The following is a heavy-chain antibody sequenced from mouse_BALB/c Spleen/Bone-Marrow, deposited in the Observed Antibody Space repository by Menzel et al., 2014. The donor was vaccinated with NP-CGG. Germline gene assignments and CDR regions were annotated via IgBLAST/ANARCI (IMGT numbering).Heavy chain of an antibody. CDR2: IFPGSGNI. V-gene: IGHV1-66*01. J-gene: IGHJ4*01. CDR1: GYSFTSYY. D-gene: IGHD2-1*01. CDR3: ARRGNWGYAMDY. Sequence: QVQLQQSGPELVKPGASVKISCEASGYSFTSYYIHWVKQRPGQGLEWIGWIFPGSGNIKYNEKFKGEATLTADTSSSTAYMRLSSLTSEDSAVYFCARRGNWGYAMDYWGQGPSVTVSS.